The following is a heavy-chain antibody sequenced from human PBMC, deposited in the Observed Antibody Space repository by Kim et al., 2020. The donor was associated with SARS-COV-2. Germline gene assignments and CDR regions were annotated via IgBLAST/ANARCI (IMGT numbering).Heavy chain of an antibody. D-gene: IGHD2-2*01. J-gene: IGHJ4*02. Sequence: SVKGRFTIPRDNSKNTLYLQMNSLRAEDTAVYYCAKDLAEVMYPAAPDYWGQGTLVTVSS. CDR3: AKDLAEVMYPAAPDY. V-gene: IGHV3-23*01.